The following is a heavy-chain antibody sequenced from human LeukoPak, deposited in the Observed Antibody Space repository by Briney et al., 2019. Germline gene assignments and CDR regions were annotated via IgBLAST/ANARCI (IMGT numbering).Heavy chain of an antibody. D-gene: IGHD3-10*01. CDR2: ISSSGATI. J-gene: IGHJ4*02. Sequence: GGSLRLSCVASGFTFSSYEVNWVRQAPGKGLEWISYISSSGATIYYADSVKGRFTISRDNAKNSLYLQMNTLRAEDTALYYCATWNTIAWQDFDYWGQGTLVTVAS. V-gene: IGHV3-48*03. CDR3: ATWNTIAWQDFDY. CDR1: GFTFSSYE.